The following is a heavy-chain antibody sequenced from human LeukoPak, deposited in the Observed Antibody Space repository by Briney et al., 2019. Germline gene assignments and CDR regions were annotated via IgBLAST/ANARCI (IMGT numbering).Heavy chain of an antibody. CDR3: SRRAYGDSPNDY. CDR1: GGSISSYY. Sequence: PSETLSLTCTVSGGSISSYYWSWIRQPPGKGLEWIGYIYYSGSTNYNPSLKIRVTKSVDTSKNQFSLTLSSVSAAGTPVSYCSRRAYGDSPNDYWGQGTLVTVSS. V-gene: IGHV4-59*08. J-gene: IGHJ4*02. CDR2: IYYSGST. D-gene: IGHD4-17*01.